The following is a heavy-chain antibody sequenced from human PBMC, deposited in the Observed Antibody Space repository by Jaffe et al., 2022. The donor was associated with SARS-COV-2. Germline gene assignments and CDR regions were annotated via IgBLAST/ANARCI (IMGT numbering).Heavy chain of an antibody. V-gene: IGHV3-9*01. D-gene: IGHD3-10*01. CDR1: GFTFDDYA. CDR3: AKDPSSDYYGSGSRRWSWFDP. CDR2: ISWNSGSI. J-gene: IGHJ5*02. Sequence: EVQLVESGGGLVQPGRSLRLSCAASGFTFDDYAMHWVRQAPGKGLEWVSGISWNSGSIGYADSVKGRFTISRDNAKNSLYLQMNSLRAEDTALYYCAKDPSSDYYGSGSRRWSWFDPWGQGTLVTVSS.